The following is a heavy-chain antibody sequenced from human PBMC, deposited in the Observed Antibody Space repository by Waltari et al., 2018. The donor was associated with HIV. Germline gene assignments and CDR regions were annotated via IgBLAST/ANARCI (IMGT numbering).Heavy chain of an antibody. V-gene: IGHV4-59*01. CDR1: GGSISSYY. D-gene: IGHD3-22*01. J-gene: IGHJ5*02. CDR3: ARDYYDSSGYYYGYSP. CDR2: IYYSGST. Sequence: QVQLQESGPGLVKPSETLSLTCTVSGGSISSYYWSWIRQPPGKGLEWIGYIYYSGSTNYNPSLKSRVTISVDTSKNQLSLKLSSVTAADTAVYYCARDYYDSSGYYYGYSPWGQGTLVTVSS.